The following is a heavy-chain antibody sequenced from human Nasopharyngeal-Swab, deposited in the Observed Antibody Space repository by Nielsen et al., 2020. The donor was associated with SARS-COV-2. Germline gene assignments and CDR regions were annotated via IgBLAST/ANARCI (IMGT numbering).Heavy chain of an antibody. J-gene: IGHJ3*02. CDR3: AHGRDSSSWYVDAFDI. D-gene: IGHD6-13*01. CDR1: GFSLSTSGVG. V-gene: IGHV2-5*01. Sequence: SGPMLVQPTQTLTLTCTFSGFSLSTSGVGVGWIRQPPGKALEWLALIYWNDDKRYSPSLKSRLTITKDTSKNQVVLTMTNMDPVDAATYYCAHGRDSSSWYVDAFDIWGQGTMVTVSS. CDR2: IYWNDDK.